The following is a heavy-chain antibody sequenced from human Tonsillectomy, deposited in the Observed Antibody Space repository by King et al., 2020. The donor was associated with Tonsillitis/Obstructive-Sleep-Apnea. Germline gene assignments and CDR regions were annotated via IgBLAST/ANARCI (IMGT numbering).Heavy chain of an antibody. D-gene: IGHD6-19*01. CDR3: ARHVGPVAGLDY. Sequence: VQLQESGPGLVKPSETLSLTCTVSGGSISSYYWSWIRQPPGKGLEWIGYIYYSGSTNYNPSLKSRVTISVDTSKNQFSLKLSSVTAADTAVYYCARHVGPVAGLDYWGQGTLVTVSS. CDR2: IYYSGST. J-gene: IGHJ4*02. CDR1: GGSISSYY. V-gene: IGHV4-59*08.